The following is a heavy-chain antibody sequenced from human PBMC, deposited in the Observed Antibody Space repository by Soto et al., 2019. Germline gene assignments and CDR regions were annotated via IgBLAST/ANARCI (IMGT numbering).Heavy chain of an antibody. D-gene: IGHD3-10*01. J-gene: IGHJ4*02. CDR1: GGSISNRNYY. V-gene: IGHV4-39*02. CDR3: ASLLVPVNVGF. Sequence: SETLSLTCSVSGGSISNRNYYWAWVRQPPGKGLEWIGNIYYDGSTYYHPSFRRRLTISVDTSKNHFSLKLGSLTAADTAIYYCASLLVPVNVGFWGQGTLVNFSS. CDR2: IYYDGST.